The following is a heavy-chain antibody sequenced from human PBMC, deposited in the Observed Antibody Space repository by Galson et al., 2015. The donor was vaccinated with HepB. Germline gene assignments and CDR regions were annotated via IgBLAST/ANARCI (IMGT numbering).Heavy chain of an antibody. D-gene: IGHD1-26*01. CDR2: ISANGGTT. J-gene: IGHJ4*02. V-gene: IGHV3-23*01. Sequence: SLRLSCATSEFTFSSYAMSWVRQAPGKGLEWVSAISANGGTTYYADSVEGRFTISRDNFKNTLYLQMHSLRVEDTAVYYCAKDEEKAKQGDYYFDYWGPGTLVTVSS. CDR3: AKDEEKAKQGDYYFDY. CDR1: EFTFSSYA.